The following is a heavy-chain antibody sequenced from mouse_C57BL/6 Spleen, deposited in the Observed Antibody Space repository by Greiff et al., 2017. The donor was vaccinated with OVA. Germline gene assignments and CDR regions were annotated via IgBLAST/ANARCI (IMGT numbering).Heavy chain of an antibody. CDR2: INPSTGGT. V-gene: IGHV1-42*01. J-gene: IGHJ3*01. D-gene: IGHD2-1*01. CDR3: AIYDGNSAWFAY. Sequence: VQLQQSGPELVKPGASVKISCKASGYSFTGYYMNWVKQSPEKSLEWIGEINPSTGGTTYNQKFKAKATLTVDKSSSTAYMQLKSLTSEDSAVYYCAIYDGNSAWFAYWGQGTLVTVSA. CDR1: GYSFTGYY.